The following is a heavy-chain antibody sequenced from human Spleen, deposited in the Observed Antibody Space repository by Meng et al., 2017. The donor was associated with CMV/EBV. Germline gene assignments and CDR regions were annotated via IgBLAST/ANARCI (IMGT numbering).Heavy chain of an antibody. V-gene: IGHV6-1*01. CDR1: GDSVSSNSAA. J-gene: IGHJ4*02. CDR2: TYYRSKYYN. CDR3: ARDWGDVRGGFDF. Sequence: VQPQQAGSGLVKPSQTLSLTCAISGDSVSSNSAAWNWIRQSSSRGLEWLGRTYYRSKYYNDYALSVKSRITINPDTSKNQFSLQLNSVTPEDTAIYYCARDWGDVRGGFDFWGQGTLVTVSS. D-gene: IGHD3-10*02.